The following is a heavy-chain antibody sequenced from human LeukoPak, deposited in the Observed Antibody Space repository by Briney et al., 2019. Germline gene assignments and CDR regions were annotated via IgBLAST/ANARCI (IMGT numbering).Heavy chain of an antibody. V-gene: IGHV1-2*02. CDR3: ARDDYYNSGRSVDY. CDR2: INPNSGGT. J-gene: IGHJ4*02. CDR1: GYTLTGYY. D-gene: IGHD3-10*01. Sequence: ASVKVSCKASGYTLTGYYIHWVRLAPGQGLEWMGWINPNSGGTNFAQKFQGRVTMTSDTSISTAYLELSRLISDDSAVYYCARDDYYNSGRSVDYWGQGTLVTVSS.